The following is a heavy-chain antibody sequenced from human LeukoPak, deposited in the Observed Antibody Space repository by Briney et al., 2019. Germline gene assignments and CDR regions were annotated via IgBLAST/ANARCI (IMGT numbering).Heavy chain of an antibody. V-gene: IGHV4-4*07. CDR2: IYTSGST. CDR1: GGSISSYY. Sequence: SETLSLTCTVSGGSISSYYWSWLRQPAGKGLEWIGRIYTSGSTNYNPSLTSRVTMSVDTSKNQFSLKLSSVTAADTAVYYCARAGLDWVVHGDYSYYFDYWGQGTLVTVSS. CDR3: ARAGLDWVVHGDYSYYFDY. J-gene: IGHJ4*02. D-gene: IGHD4-17*01.